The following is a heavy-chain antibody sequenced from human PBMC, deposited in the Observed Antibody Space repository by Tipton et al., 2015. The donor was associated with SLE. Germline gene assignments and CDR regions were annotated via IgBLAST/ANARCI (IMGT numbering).Heavy chain of an antibody. D-gene: IGHD4-17*01. CDR2: ISGSGDNT. CDR1: GFTFSSYA. V-gene: IGHV3-23*01. Sequence: SLRLSCAASGFTFSSYAMSWVRQAPGKGLEWVSTISGSGDNTYYADSVKGRFTISRDNSKNTLYLQMNSLRAEDTAVYYCAKGKLQADYGDYVFGFLDYWGQGTLVPVSS. CDR3: AKGKLQADYGDYVFGFLDY. J-gene: IGHJ4*02.